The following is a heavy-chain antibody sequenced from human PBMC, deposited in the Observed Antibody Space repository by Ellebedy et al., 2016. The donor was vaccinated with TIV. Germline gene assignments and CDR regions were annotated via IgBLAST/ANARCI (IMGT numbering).Heavy chain of an antibody. CDR3: AARAVVAPR. CDR1: GFTVSNNY. J-gene: IGHJ4*02. V-gene: IGHV3-53*01. Sequence: GGSLRLSCAVSGFTVSNNYMSWVRQAPGKGLEFVSIIYSVGTTYYADSVRGRFTISSESSKNTLYLQMNSLRADDTAVYYCAARAVVAPRWGQGTLVTVSS. CDR2: IYSVGTT. D-gene: IGHD6-19*01.